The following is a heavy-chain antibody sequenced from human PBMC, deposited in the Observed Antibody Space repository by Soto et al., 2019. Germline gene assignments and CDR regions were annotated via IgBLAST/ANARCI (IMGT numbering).Heavy chain of an antibody. CDR3: ARGGGYDYFDY. D-gene: IGHD5-12*01. CDR2: ISHLENT. J-gene: IGHJ4*02. V-gene: IGHV4-30-2*06. CDR1: GASISYGGFS. Sequence: SETLSLTCTVSGASISYGGFSWSWIRQSPGKGLEWIGYISHLENTYLHPSFKSRLTMSIDRTRNQFSLKLSSVTAADMAVYYCARGGGYDYFDYWGQGVLVTVS.